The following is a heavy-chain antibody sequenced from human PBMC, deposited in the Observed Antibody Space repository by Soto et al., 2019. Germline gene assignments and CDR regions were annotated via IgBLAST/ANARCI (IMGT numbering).Heavy chain of an antibody. V-gene: IGHV3-33*01. J-gene: IGHJ6*02. CDR2: IWYDGSNK. Sequence: QVQLVESGGGVVQPGRSLRLSCAASGFTFSSYGMHWVRQAPGKGLEWVAVIWYDGSNKYYADSVKGRFTISRDNSKNTLYLQMNSLRAEDTAVYYCARRDGRESGWSFYYYYYGMDVWGQGTTVTVSS. CDR3: ARRDGRESGWSFYYYYYGMDV. D-gene: IGHD6-19*01. CDR1: GFTFSSYG.